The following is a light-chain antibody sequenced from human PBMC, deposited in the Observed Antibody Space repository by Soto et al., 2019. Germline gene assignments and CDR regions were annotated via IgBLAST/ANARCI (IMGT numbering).Light chain of an antibody. CDR2: GAS. J-gene: IGKJ4*01. CDR1: QSVSSSY. CDR3: QQYGSSPLT. V-gene: IGKV3-20*01. Sequence: EIVLTQSPGTLSLSPGERATLSCRASQSVSSSYLAWYQQKPGQAPRLLIYGASSRATGIPDRFSGSGSGTDFTLTISRLEPEYFAVYYCQQYGSSPLTFGVVTKVEIK.